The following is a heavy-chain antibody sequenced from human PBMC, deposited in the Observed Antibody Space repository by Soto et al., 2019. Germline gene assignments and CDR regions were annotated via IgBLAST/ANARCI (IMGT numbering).Heavy chain of an antibody. CDR2: TGGGRT. CDR3: ARPAIAVAGTRWFDP. CDR1: GFTSSTSA. V-gene: IGHV3-23*01. J-gene: IGHJ5*02. D-gene: IGHD6-19*01. Sequence: EVKLLESGGGLVQPGGSLRLSCVASGFTSSTSAINWVRQAPGKGLEWVSGTGGGRTYYAESVKGRFTISRDDARNTLSRQMNSLRVEDTAVYYCARPAIAVAGTRWFDPWGQGTLVTVSS.